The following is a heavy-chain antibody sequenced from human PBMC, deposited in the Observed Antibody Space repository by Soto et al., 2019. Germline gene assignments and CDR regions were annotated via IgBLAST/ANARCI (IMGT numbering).Heavy chain of an antibody. V-gene: IGHV4-4*07. CDR1: GGSIRGYY. Sequence: SETLSLTCTVSGGSIRGYYWSWIRQPAGMGLEWIGRMHTSGSTNYNPSLKSRVTISVDMSKNQISLKLTSVTAADTALYYCARERGDSHWIDPWGQGTLGTVSS. CDR3: ARERGDSHWIDP. J-gene: IGHJ5*02. CDR2: MHTSGST. D-gene: IGHD2-21*01.